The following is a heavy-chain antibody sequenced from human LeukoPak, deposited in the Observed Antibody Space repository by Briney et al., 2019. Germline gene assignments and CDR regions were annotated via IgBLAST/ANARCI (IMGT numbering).Heavy chain of an antibody. V-gene: IGHV4-4*07. CDR1: GRSISSYY. J-gene: IGHJ5*02. CDR3: ARDLLGIAAAGTFWFDP. CDR2: IYTSGST. D-gene: IGHD6-13*01. Sequence: SETLSLTCTVTGRSISSYYWSWIRQPAGKGLEWIGRIYTSGSTNYNPSLKSRVTMSVDTSKNQFSLKLSSVTAADTAVYYCARDLLGIAAAGTFWFDPWGQGTLVTVSS.